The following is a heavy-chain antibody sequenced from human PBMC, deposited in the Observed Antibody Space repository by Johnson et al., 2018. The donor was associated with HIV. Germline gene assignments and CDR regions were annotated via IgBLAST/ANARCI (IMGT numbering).Heavy chain of an antibody. V-gene: IGHV3-30*14. D-gene: IGHD2-15*01. CDR3: AKEQLLRAFDI. CDR1: GFTFSSYA. Sequence: QVQLVESGGGVVQPGGSLRLSCAASGFTFSSYAMHWVRQAPGKGLEWVAVISYDGSNNYYADSVKGRFTISRDNAKNSLYLQMNSLRAEDTAVYYCAKEQLLRAFDIWGQGTMVTVSS. J-gene: IGHJ3*02. CDR2: ISYDGSNN.